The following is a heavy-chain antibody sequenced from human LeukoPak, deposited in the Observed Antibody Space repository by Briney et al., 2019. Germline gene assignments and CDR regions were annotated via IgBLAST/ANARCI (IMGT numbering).Heavy chain of an antibody. CDR2: IYHSGST. CDR1: GGSISSGGYS. CDR3: AGFEKDSNRYRFDP. Sequence: SQTLSLTCAVSGGSISSGGYSWSWIRQPPGKGLEWIGYIYHSGSTYYNPSLKSRVTISVDRSKNQFSLKLSSVTAADTAVYYCAGFEKDSNRYRFDPWGQGTLVTVSS. V-gene: IGHV4-30-2*01. D-gene: IGHD5-18*01. J-gene: IGHJ5*02.